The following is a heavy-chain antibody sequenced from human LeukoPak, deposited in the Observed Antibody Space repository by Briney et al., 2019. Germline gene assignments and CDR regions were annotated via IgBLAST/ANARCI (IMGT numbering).Heavy chain of an antibody. CDR1: GGSFSGYY. CDR3: ARGAGWYDY. CDR2: INHSGST. J-gene: IGHJ4*02. D-gene: IGHD6-19*01. V-gene: IGHV4-34*01. Sequence: PSETLSLTCAVYGGSFSGYYWSWIRQPPGRGLEWIGEINHSGSTNYNPSLKSRVTISVDTSNSQFSLNLNSVTAADTAVYYCARGAGWYDYWGQGTLVTVSS.